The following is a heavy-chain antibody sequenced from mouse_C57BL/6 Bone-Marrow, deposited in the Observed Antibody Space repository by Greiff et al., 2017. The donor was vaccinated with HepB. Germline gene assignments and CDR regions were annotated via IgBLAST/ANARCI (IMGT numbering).Heavy chain of an antibody. Sequence: DVMLVESGGDLVKPGGSLKLSCAASGFTFSSYGMSWVRQTPDKRLEWVATISSGGSYTYYPDSVKGRFTISRDNAKNTLYLQMSSLKSEDTAMYYCARHGPRPRYWYFDVWGKGTTVTVSS. CDR2: ISSGGSYT. V-gene: IGHV5-6*02. CDR3: ARHGPRPRYWYFDV. CDR1: GFTFSSYG. J-gene: IGHJ1*03.